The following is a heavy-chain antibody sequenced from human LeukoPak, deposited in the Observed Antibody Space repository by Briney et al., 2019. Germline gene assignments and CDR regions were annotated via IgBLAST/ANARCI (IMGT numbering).Heavy chain of an antibody. CDR3: ARTRLPYDILTGYYLIYYFDY. D-gene: IGHD3-9*01. J-gene: IGHJ4*02. Sequence: GGSLRLSCAASGFTFSSYSMNWVRQAPGKGLEWVSSISSSSSYIYYADSVKGRFTISRDNAKNSLYLQMNSLRAEDTAVYYCARTRLPYDILTGYYLIYYFDYWGQGTLVTVSS. V-gene: IGHV3-21*01. CDR2: ISSSSSYI. CDR1: GFTFSSYS.